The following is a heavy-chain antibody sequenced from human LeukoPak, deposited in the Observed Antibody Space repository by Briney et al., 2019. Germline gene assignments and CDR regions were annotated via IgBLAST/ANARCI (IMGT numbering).Heavy chain of an antibody. CDR2: INPNSGGT. Sequence: VASVKVSCKASGYTFTGYYMHWVRQAPGQGLEWMGWINPNSGGTNYAQKFQGRVTMTRDTSTSTVYMELSSLRSEDTAVYYCARDTPRYSSSWYGVDYWGQGTLVTVSS. J-gene: IGHJ4*02. V-gene: IGHV1-2*02. CDR3: ARDTPRYSSSWYGVDY. CDR1: GYTFTGYY. D-gene: IGHD6-13*01.